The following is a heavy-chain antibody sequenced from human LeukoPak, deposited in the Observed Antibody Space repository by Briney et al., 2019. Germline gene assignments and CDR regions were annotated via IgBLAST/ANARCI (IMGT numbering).Heavy chain of an antibody. CDR3: ARHMAHQGGGPI. CDR1: GGSISSYY. J-gene: IGHJ3*02. CDR2: IYYSGST. V-gene: IGHV4-59*01. Sequence: SETLSLTCTVSGGSISSYYWSWIRQPPGKGLELIGYIYYSGSTNYNPSLKSRVTISVDTSKNQFSLKLSSVTAADTAVYYCARHMAHQGGGPIWGQGTMVTVSS. D-gene: IGHD3-16*01.